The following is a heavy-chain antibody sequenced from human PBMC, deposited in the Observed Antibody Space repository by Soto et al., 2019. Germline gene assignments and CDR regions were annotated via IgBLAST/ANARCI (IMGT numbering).Heavy chain of an antibody. D-gene: IGHD3-16*01. Sequence: PGGSLRLSCSASGFTFSSHDMIWVRQAPGKGLEWVSGVSGGGITSYADSEKGRFTISRDKSRNTLYLQMNSLRVEDTAVYYCVKGFWGDYWGQGTLVTAPQ. CDR2: VSGGGIT. CDR1: GFTFSSHD. CDR3: VKGFWGDY. V-gene: IGHV3-23*01. J-gene: IGHJ4*02.